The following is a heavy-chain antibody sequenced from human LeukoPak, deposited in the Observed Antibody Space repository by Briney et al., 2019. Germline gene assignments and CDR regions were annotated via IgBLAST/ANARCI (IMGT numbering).Heavy chain of an antibody. CDR2: IKQDGSEK. CDR1: GFTFSSYW. J-gene: IGHJ3*02. Sequence: PGGSLRLSCAASGFTFSSYWMSWVRQAPGKGLEWVANIKQDGSEKYYVDSVKGRFTISRDNAKNSLYLQMNSLRAEDTAVYYCARDTSILYFDWFDAFDIWGQGTMVTVSS. V-gene: IGHV3-7*01. CDR3: ARDTSILYFDWFDAFDI. D-gene: IGHD3-9*01.